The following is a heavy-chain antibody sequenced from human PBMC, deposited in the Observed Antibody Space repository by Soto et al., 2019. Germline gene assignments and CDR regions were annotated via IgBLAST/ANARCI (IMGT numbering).Heavy chain of an antibody. CDR3: ARDCGKGYGMDV. Sequence: VQLVESGGGLVQPGGSLRLSCAASGFTFINYNMNWVRQAPGKGLEWVSYISSRSSTIYYADSVRGRFTISRDNAKNSLYLQVNSLRDEDTAVYYCARDCGKGYGMDVWGQGTKVTVSS. J-gene: IGHJ6*02. CDR2: ISSRSSTI. CDR1: GFTFINYN. V-gene: IGHV3-48*02.